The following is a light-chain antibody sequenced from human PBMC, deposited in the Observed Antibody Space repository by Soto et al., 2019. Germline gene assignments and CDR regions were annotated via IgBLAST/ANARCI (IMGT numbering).Light chain of an antibody. CDR1: SSDVGGYNY. V-gene: IGLV2-14*03. CDR3: SSYTGSGTYV. CDR2: DVT. Sequence: QSVLTQPASVSGSPGQSIPISCTGTSSDVGGYNYVSWYQQHPGKAPKLMIHDVTNRPSGVSNRFSGSKSGNTASLTISGLQTEDEADYYCSSYTGSGTYVFGTGTKVTVL. J-gene: IGLJ1*01.